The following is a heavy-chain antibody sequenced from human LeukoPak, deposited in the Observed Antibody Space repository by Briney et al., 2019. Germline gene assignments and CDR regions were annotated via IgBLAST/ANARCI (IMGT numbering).Heavy chain of an antibody. J-gene: IGHJ3*02. D-gene: IGHD6-6*01. CDR1: GGSISSSSYY. CDR3: ARHSLTSSIAARGSGHDAFDI. CDR2: IYYSGST. Sequence: SETLSLTCTVSGGSISSSSYYWGWIRQPPGKGLEWIGSIYYSGSTYYNPSLKSRVTISVDTSKNQFSLKLSSVTAADTAVYYCARHSLTSSIAARGSGHDAFDIWGQGTLVTVSS. V-gene: IGHV4-39*01.